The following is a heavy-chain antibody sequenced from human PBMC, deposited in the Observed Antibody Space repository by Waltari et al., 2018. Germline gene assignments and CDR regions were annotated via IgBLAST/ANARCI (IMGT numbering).Heavy chain of an antibody. Sequence: QVQLQESGPGLLKPSETLSLTCAVSGYSISSGYYWGWIRQPPGKGLEWIGSIYHSGSTYYNPPLRRGVTISVDTTKNQSSLKLSSVTAADTAVFYWASPRLDTGDLEYFDLWGRGTLVTVSS. V-gene: IGHV4-38-2*01. CDR1: GYSISSGYY. CDR3: ASPRLDTGDLEYFDL. CDR2: IYHSGST. J-gene: IGHJ2*01. D-gene: IGHD3-16*01.